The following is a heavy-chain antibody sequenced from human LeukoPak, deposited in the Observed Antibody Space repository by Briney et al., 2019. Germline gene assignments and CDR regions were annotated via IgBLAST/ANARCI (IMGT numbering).Heavy chain of an antibody. CDR1: GFTFRSFA. D-gene: IGHD5-18*01. CDR3: AKRIQLWLYFDY. CDR2: ISGSAGEI. Sequence: GGSLRLSCAASGFTFRSFAMMWFRQAPGKGPEWVPSISGSAGEIYYADTVKGRFTISRDNSKNTVYLQMNSLRAEDTAVYYCAKRIQLWLYFDYWGQGTLVTVSS. V-gene: IGHV3-23*01. J-gene: IGHJ4*02.